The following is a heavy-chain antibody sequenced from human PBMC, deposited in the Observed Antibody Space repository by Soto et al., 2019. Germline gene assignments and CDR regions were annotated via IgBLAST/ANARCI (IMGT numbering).Heavy chain of an antibody. CDR1: GGSISSDDYY. CDR3: ARDDCSSTSCSTGYYYGMDV. D-gene: IGHD2-2*01. CDR2: IYYSGST. V-gene: IGHV4-30-4*01. Sequence: SETLSLTCTVSGGSISSDDYYWGWIRQPPGKGLEWIGYIYYSGSTYYNPSLKSRVTISVDTSKNQFSLKLSSVTAADTAVYYCARDDCSSTSCSTGYYYGMDVWGQGTTVTASS. J-gene: IGHJ6*02.